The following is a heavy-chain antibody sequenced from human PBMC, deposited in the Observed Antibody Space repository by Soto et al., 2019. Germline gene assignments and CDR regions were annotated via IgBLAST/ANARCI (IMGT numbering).Heavy chain of an antibody. V-gene: IGHV3-21*01. J-gene: IGHJ6*02. CDR1: GFTFSSYS. Sequence: EVQLVESGGGLVKPGGSLRLSCAASGFTFSSYSMNWVRQAPGKGLEWLSSISSSRSYIYYADSVKGRFTISRDNAKNSLYLQMNSLRAEDTAVYYCARDAPIAAPMIYYYYGMDVWGQGTTVTVSS. CDR3: ARDAPIAAPMIYYYYGMDV. D-gene: IGHD6-13*01. CDR2: ISSSRSYI.